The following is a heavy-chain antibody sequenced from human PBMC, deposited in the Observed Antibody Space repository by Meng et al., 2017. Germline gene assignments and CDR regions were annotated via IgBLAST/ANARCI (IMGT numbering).Heavy chain of an antibody. D-gene: IGHD5-18*01. J-gene: IGHJ4*02. CDR3: ARGLVVTVPGYYFDQ. Sequence: GESLKISCQGSGYTFSTYWIGWVRQMPGKGLEWMGIIFPSDSDTSYSPSFQGQVTISADKSISTAYLQWSTLEASDTAVYFCARGLVVTVPGYYFDQWGLGTLVTVSS. CDR2: IFPSDSDT. V-gene: IGHV5-51*01. CDR1: GYTFSTYW.